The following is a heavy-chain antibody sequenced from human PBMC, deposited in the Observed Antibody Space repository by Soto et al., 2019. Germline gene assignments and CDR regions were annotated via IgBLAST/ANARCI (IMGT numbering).Heavy chain of an antibody. J-gene: IGHJ4*02. V-gene: IGHV1-46*01. CDR2: VNPSGGSR. D-gene: IGHD2-15*01. CDR1: GYTFSNYY. CDR3: ARDYCSAGRCQFDY. Sequence: ASVKVSCKASGYTFSNYYMHWVRQTPGQGLEWMGIVNPSGGSRTYAQKFQGRVTMTSDTSTSTVYMELSSLRSEDAAVYYCARDYCSAGRCQFDYWGQGTLVTVSS.